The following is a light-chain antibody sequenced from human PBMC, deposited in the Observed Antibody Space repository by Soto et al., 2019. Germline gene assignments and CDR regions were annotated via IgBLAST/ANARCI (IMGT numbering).Light chain of an antibody. CDR2: WAS. CDR3: QQYYSTPWT. J-gene: IGKJ1*01. V-gene: IGKV4-1*01. CDR1: QSVLYSSNNKNY. Sequence: DIVMTQSPDSLAVSLGERATINCKSSQSVLYSSNNKNYLTWYQKKPGQPPKLLIYWASTRESGVPDRFIGSGSGTDFTLTISSLQAEDVAVYYGQQYYSTPWTFGQGTKVEIK.